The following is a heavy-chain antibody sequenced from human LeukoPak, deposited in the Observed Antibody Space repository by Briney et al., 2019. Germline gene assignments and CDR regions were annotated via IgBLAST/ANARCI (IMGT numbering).Heavy chain of an antibody. CDR2: IHPNTGGT. CDR1: GYTFTGHY. CDR3: ASEYKYDSSGANAFDI. J-gene: IGHJ3*02. D-gene: IGHD3-22*01. Sequence: ASVKVSCKASGYTFTGHYIHWVRQAPGQGLEWMGWIHPNTGGTKYAQKFQVRVTITRDTSSSTAYMELSSLRSADTAVYYCASEYKYDSSGANAFDIWGQGTMVTVSS. V-gene: IGHV1-2*02.